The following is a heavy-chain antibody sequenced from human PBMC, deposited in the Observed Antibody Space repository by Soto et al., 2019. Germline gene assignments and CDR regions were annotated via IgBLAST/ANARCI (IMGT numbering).Heavy chain of an antibody. Sequence: GGSLRLSCAASGFTFSSYAMHWVRQAPGKGLEWVAVISYDGSNKYYADSVKGRFTISRDNSKNTLYLQMNSLRAEDTAVYYCARGCLSGYSYGLCWFDPWGQGNLVTVSS. CDR2: ISYDGSNK. J-gene: IGHJ5*02. CDR3: ARGCLSGYSYGLCWFDP. CDR1: GFTFSSYA. V-gene: IGHV3-30-3*01. D-gene: IGHD5-18*01.